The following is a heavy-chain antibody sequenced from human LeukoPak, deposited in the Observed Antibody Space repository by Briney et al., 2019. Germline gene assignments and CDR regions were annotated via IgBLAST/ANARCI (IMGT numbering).Heavy chain of an antibody. J-gene: IGHJ4*02. D-gene: IGHD3-10*01. CDR2: IYLSGST. CDR3: ASLADYYGSGSYYRNDY. CDR1: GGSISSSNW. Sequence: PSGTLSLTCAVSGGSISSSNWWSWVRQPPGKGLEWIGEIYLSGSTNYNPSLKSRVTISVDKSKNQFSLNLSSVTAADTAVYYCASLADYYGSGSYYRNDYWGQGTLVTVSS. V-gene: IGHV4-4*02.